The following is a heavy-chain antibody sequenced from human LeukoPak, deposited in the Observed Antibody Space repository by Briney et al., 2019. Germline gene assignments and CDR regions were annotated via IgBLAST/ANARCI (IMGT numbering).Heavy chain of an antibody. V-gene: IGHV5-51*01. J-gene: IGHJ5*02. CDR3: ARPESYLGPFDP. D-gene: IGHD1-26*01. Sequence: GESLKISCQGSGYRFTNFLFAWVRQMPGKGLDWMEIIYPGDSETRYSPSFQGLVTISADKSISTAYLQWSSLKASDTAMYYCARPESYLGPFDPWGQGTLVTVSS. CDR1: GYRFTNFL. CDR2: IYPGDSET.